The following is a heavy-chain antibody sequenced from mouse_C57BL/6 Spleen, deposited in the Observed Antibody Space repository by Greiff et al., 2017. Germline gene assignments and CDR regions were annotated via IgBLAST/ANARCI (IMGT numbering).Heavy chain of an antibody. D-gene: IGHD2-5*01. V-gene: IGHV14-2*01. J-gene: IGHJ4*01. CDR3: ATYSNYDSYAMDY. CDR1: GFNIKDYY. CDR2: IDPEDGET. Sequence: VQLKESGAELVKPGASVKLSCTASGFNIKDYYMHWVKQRTEQGLEWIGRIDPEDGETKYAPKFQGKATITADTTSNTAYLQLSSLSSEDTAVYYCATYSNYDSYAMDYWGQGTSVTVSS.